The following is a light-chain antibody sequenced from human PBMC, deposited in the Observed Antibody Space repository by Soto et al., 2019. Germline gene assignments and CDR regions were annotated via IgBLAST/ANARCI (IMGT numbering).Light chain of an antibody. Sequence: EIVLTQSPATLSLSPGEIATLSCRASHSISSYLAWYQQKPGQPPRLVIYDESNRATGIPDRFSGSGSGTDFNLTISSLEPEDFAVYYCQQRSDWPFTCGPGTKVDIK. CDR3: QQRSDWPFT. CDR1: HSISSY. CDR2: DES. V-gene: IGKV3-11*01. J-gene: IGKJ3*01.